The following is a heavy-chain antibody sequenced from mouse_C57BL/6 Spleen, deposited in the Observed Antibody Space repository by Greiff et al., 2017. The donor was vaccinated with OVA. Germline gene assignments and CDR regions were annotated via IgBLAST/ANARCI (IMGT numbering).Heavy chain of an antibody. Sequence: QVQLQQPGAELVKPGASVKLSCKASGYTFTSYWMHWVKQRPGRGLEWIGRIDPNSGGTKYNEKFKSKATLTVDKHSSTAYMQLSSLTSEDSAVYYCARPVVAPDWYFDVWGTGTTVTVSS. CDR3: ARPVVAPDWYFDV. CDR1: GYTFTSYW. J-gene: IGHJ1*03. D-gene: IGHD1-1*01. V-gene: IGHV1-72*01. CDR2: IDPNSGGT.